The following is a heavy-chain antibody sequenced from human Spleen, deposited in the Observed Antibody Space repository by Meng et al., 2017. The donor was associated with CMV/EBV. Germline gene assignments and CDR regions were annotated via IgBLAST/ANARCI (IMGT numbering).Heavy chain of an antibody. CDR3: ARESTGLSP. J-gene: IGHJ5*02. CDR1: GDSIVSNSAA. Sequence: TCAISGDSIVSNSAAWNWIRQSPSRGLGWLGRTYYRSKWFNDYAVSAKSRITISPDTSKNQFSLQLNSVTPEDTAVYYCARESTGLSPWGQGTLVTVSS. V-gene: IGHV6-1*01. CDR2: TYYRSKWFN. D-gene: IGHD1-1*01.